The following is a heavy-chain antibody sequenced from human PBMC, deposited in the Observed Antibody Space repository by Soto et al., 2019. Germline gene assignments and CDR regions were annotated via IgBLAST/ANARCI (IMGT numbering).Heavy chain of an antibody. CDR3: ARGGSWLVPWFDP. Sequence: ASVKVSCKASGYTFTSYAMHWVRQAPGQRLEWMGWINAGNGNTKYSQKFQGRVTITRDTSTSTAYMELSSLRSDDTAVYYCARGGSWLVPWFDPWGQGTLVTVSS. CDR2: INAGNGNT. D-gene: IGHD6-19*01. CDR1: GYTFTSYA. J-gene: IGHJ5*02. V-gene: IGHV1-3*01.